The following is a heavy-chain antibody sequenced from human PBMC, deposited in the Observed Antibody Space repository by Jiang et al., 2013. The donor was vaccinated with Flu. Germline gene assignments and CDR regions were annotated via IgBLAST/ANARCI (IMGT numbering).Heavy chain of an antibody. J-gene: IGHJ6*04. CDR3: ARDYDPYYDFWSGYPPLYYYGMDV. D-gene: IGHD3-3*01. V-gene: IGHV7-4-1*01. CDR2: INTNTGNP. Sequence: QSGSELKKPGASVKVSYKASGYTFTSYAMDWVRQAPGQGLEWMGWINTNTGNPTYAQGFTGRFVFSLDTSVSTAYLQICSLKAEDTAVYYCARDYDPYYDFWSGYPPLYYYGMDVWGKGTTVTVSS. CDR1: GYTFTSYA.